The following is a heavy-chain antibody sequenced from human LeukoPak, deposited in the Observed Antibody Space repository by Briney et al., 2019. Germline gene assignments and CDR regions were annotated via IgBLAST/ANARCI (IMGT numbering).Heavy chain of an antibody. D-gene: IGHD2-15*01. J-gene: IGHJ5*02. CDR2: IWSDGSNK. CDR3: ARGGRFCSGGSCYNWFDP. CDR1: GFTFSSYG. Sequence: GGSLRLSCAASGFTFSSYGMHWVRQAPGKGLEWVAVIWSDGSNKYYADSVKGRFTISRDNSKNTLYLQMSSLRAEDTAVYYCARGGRFCSGGSCYNWFDPWGQGTLVTVSS. V-gene: IGHV3-33*01.